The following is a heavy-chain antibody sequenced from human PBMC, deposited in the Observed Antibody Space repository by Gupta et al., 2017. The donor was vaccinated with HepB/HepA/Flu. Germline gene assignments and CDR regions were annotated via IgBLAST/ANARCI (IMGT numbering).Heavy chain of an antibody. V-gene: IGHV3-30*03. CDR2: ISYEGSNK. CDR3: TRASYDSSGYDYGMDV. Sequence: QVQLVESGGGVVQPGRALRLSCAASGLPFSNYGMHWVRQAPGKGLEWVAAISYEGSNKYYADSVKGRFTISRDNPKNMMYLQMTSLRPEDTGVYYCTRASYDSSGYDYGMDVWGQGTTVTVSS. CDR1: GLPFSNYG. J-gene: IGHJ6*02. D-gene: IGHD3-22*01.